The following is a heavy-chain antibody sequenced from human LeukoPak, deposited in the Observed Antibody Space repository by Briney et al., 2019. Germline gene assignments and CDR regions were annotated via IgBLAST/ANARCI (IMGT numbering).Heavy chain of an antibody. Sequence: KPSETLSLTCTVSGGSISSYYWSWIRQPPGKGLEWIGYIYYSGSTNYNPSLKSRVTISVDTSKNQFSLKLSSVTAADTALYYCAKDILPYYYGSGPDAFDIWGQGTMVTVSS. CDR3: AKDILPYYYGSGPDAFDI. J-gene: IGHJ3*02. D-gene: IGHD3-10*01. CDR1: GGSISSYY. CDR2: IYYSGST. V-gene: IGHV4-59*01.